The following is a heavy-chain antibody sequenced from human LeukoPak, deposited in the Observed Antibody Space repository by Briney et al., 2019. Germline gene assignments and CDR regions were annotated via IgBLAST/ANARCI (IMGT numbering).Heavy chain of an antibody. J-gene: IGHJ6*02. CDR2: ISSSSSYI. CDR3: ARDLRSLEWSTRVYYYGMDV. V-gene: IGHV3-21*01. Sequence: GGSLRLSCAASGFTFSSYSMNWVRQAPGKGLEWVSSISSSSSYIYYADSVKGRFTISRDNAKNSLYLQMNSLRAEDTAVYYCARDLRSLEWSTRVYYYGMDVWGQGTTVTVSS. CDR1: GFTFSSYS. D-gene: IGHD3-3*01.